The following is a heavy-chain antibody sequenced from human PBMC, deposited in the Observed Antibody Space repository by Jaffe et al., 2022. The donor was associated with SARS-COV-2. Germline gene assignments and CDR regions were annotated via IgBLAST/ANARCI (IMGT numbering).Heavy chain of an antibody. CDR3: ARSDASYTSSWYVN. CDR1: GLTEASTFTFSDYW. D-gene: IGHD6-13*01. J-gene: IGHJ3*01. Sequence: EVQLVESGGGLVQPGGSLRLSCEASGLTEASTFTFSDYWMTWVRQAPGKGLEWLANINQDGEEKNYVDSVKGRFTVSRDNAKNSLYLQMNSLRAEDTAVYYCARSDASYTSSWYVNWGQGTMVTVSS. V-gene: IGHV3-7*03. CDR2: INQDGEEK.